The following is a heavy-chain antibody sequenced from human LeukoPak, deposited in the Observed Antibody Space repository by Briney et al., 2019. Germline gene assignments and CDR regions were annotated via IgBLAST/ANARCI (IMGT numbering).Heavy chain of an antibody. CDR1: GFTFSSYG. D-gene: IGHD3-22*01. V-gene: IGHV3-48*01. CDR2: ISSSSSTI. CDR3: ARGDSYYYDSSGYSDY. Sequence: GGSLRLSCAASGFTFSSYGMNWVRQAPGKGLEWVSYISSSSSTIYYADSVKGRFTISRDNAKNSLYLQMNSLRAEDTAVYYCARGDSYYYDSSGYSDYWGQGTLVTVSS. J-gene: IGHJ4*02.